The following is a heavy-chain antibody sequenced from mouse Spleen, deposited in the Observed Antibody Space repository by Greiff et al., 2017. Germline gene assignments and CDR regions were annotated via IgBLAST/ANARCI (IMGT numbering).Heavy chain of an antibody. CDR1: GYSFTDYN. D-gene: IGHD2-5*01. V-gene: IGHV1-39*01. Sequence: EVKVVESGPELVKPGASVKISCKASGYSFTDYNMNWVKQSNGKSLEWIGVINPNYGTTSYNQKFKGKATLTVDQSSSTAYMQLNSLTSEDSAVYYCARGGYSNGAMDYWGQGTSVTVSS. J-gene: IGHJ4*01. CDR2: INPNYGTT. CDR3: ARGGYSNGAMDY.